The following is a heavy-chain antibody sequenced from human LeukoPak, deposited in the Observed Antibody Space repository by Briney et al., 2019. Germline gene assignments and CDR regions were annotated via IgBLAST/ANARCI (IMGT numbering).Heavy chain of an antibody. CDR3: ARDLGSCRSTSCQSDWFHP. J-gene: IGHJ5*02. D-gene: IGHD2-2*01. Sequence: GGSLRLSCAASGFTLSTYWMHWVRQAPGKGLVWVSHINTDGSGTTYADSVKGRFTISRDNARNTLYLQMHSLRAEDTPVYYCARDLGSCRSTSCQSDWFHPWGQGTQVTVSS. V-gene: IGHV3-74*01. CDR2: INTDGSGT. CDR1: GFTLSTYW.